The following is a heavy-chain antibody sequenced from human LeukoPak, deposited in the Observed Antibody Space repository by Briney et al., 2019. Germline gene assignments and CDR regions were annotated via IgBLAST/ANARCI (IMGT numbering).Heavy chain of an antibody. J-gene: IGHJ4*02. CDR1: GFXFNNYG. CDR3: ARDHVDLDC. V-gene: IGHV3-33*01. CDR2: IWYDGSVR. Sequence: GGSLRLSCAASGFXFNNYGLHWVRQAPGKGLEWVAVIWYDGSVRYYTDSVKGRFTISRDNSRNTLYLQMNSLRAEDTAVYYCARDHVDLDCWGQGTLVTVSS.